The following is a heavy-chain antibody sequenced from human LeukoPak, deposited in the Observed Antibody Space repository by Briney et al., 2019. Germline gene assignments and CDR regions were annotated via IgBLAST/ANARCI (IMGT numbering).Heavy chain of an antibody. CDR2: IIPIFGTA. V-gene: IGHV1-69*13. CDR1: GGTFSSYA. CDR3: ATSTAAPHWYFDL. D-gene: IGHD6-13*01. Sequence: SVKVSCKASGGTFSSYAISWVRQAPGQGLEWMGGIIPIFGTANYAQKFQGRVTITADESTSTAYMELSSLRSEDTAVYYCATSTAAPHWYFDLWGRGTLVTVSS. J-gene: IGHJ2*01.